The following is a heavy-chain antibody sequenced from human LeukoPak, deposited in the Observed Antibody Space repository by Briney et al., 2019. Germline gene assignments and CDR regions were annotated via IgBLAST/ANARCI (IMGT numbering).Heavy chain of an antibody. Sequence: PGGSLRLSCAGSGFTFSSYWMHWVRQAPGKGLEWASGINWNGGSTGYADSVKGRFTISRDNSKNTLYLQMNSLRAEDTAVYYCAKDYYDSSGASFWGQGTLVTVSS. D-gene: IGHD3-22*01. CDR1: GFTFSSYW. V-gene: IGHV3-NL1*01. J-gene: IGHJ4*02. CDR3: AKDYYDSSGASF. CDR2: INWNGGST.